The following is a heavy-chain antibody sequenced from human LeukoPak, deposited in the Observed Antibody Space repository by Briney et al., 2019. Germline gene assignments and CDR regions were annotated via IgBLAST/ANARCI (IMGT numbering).Heavy chain of an antibody. CDR3: ARCGGRAVAGTSNAFDI. CDR2: IYTSGST. D-gene: IGHD6-19*01. CDR1: GTSISSGTYY. V-gene: IGHV4-61*02. Sequence: PSETLSLTCTVSGTSISSGTYYWNWIRQPAGKELEWIGRIYTSGSTNYNPSLKSRVTISLDTSKNQFSLKLSSVTAADTAVYYCARCGGRAVAGTSNAFDIWGQGTMVTVSS. J-gene: IGHJ3*02.